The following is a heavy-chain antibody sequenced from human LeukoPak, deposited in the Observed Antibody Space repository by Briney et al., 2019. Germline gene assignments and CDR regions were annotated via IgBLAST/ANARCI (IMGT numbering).Heavy chain of an antibody. D-gene: IGHD2-2*02. V-gene: IGHV1-69*13. CDR3: ASSRPDIVVVPAAIGDAFDI. CDR1: GGTFSSYA. Sequence: SVKVSCKASGGTFSSYAISWVRQAPGQGLEWMGGIIPIFGTANYAQKFQGRVTITADESTSTAYMEPSSLRSEDTAVYYCASSRPDIVVVPAAIGDAFDIWGQGTMVTVSS. CDR2: IIPIFGTA. J-gene: IGHJ3*02.